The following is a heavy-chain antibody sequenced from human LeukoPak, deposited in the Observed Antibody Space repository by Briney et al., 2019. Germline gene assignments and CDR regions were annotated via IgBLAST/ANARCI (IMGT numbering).Heavy chain of an antibody. J-gene: IGHJ6*02. CDR1: GFTFSNAW. CDR3: TTGPFDYYGSASYLANGMDV. D-gene: IGHD3-10*01. V-gene: IGHV3-15*01. Sequence: GSLRLSCAASGFTFSNAWMSWVRQAPGKGREWVVRIKSKTDGGTTDYTAPVKGRFTISRDDSKNTLYLQMNSLKSEDTAVYYCTTGPFDYYGSASYLANGMDVWGQGTTVTVSS. CDR2: IKSKTDGGTT.